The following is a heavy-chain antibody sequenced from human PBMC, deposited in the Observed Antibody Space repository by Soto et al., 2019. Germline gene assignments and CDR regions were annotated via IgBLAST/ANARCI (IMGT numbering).Heavy chain of an antibody. D-gene: IGHD6-19*01. Sequence: GGSLRLSCAASGFTFSSYAMHWVRQAPGKGLEWVAVISYDGSNKYYADSVKGRFTISRENSKNTLYLQMNSLRAEDTAVYYCARDSGWSLYYFDYWGQGTLVTVSS. V-gene: IGHV3-30-3*01. CDR2: ISYDGSNK. J-gene: IGHJ4*02. CDR1: GFTFSSYA. CDR3: ARDSGWSLYYFDY.